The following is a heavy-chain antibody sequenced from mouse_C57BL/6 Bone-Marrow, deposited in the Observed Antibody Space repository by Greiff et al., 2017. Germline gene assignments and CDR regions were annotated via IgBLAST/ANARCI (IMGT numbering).Heavy chain of an antibody. J-gene: IGHJ4*01. CDR1: GYTFTSYT. CDR3: ARGRYSAMDY. Sequence: VQRVESGAELARPGASVKMSCKASGYTFTSYTMHWVKQRPGPVLEWIGYINPSSGYTKYNHKFTDKATLTADKSSSTAYMQRGSLTSEDAAVYYCARGRYSAMDYWGQGTSVTVSS. CDR2: INPSSGYT. D-gene: IGHD1-1*01. V-gene: IGHV1-4*01.